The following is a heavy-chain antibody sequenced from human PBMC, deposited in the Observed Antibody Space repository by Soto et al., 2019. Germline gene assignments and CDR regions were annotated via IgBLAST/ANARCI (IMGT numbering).Heavy chain of an antibody. CDR1: GFTFSSYG. CDR3: AKERRQQLALYYYYYYGMDV. V-gene: IGHV3-30*18. CDR2: ISYDGSNK. Sequence: GGSLRLSCAASGFTFSSYGMHWVRKAPGKGLEWVAVISYDGSNKYYADSVKGRFTISRDNSKNTLYLQVNSLRAEDTAVYYCAKERRQQLALYYYYYYGMDVWGQGT. D-gene: IGHD6-13*01. J-gene: IGHJ6*02.